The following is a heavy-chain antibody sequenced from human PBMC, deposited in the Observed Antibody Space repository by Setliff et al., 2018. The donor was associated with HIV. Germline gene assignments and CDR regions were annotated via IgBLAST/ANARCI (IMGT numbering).Heavy chain of an antibody. V-gene: IGHV4-31*03. Sequence: TSETLSLTCTVSGDSISSGGYYWNWIRQHPGKGLEWIGYIYYGGSTYYNPSLKSRVTVSLDTSKNQFSLKLSSVTAADTAVYYCARGAYDSGGYFYFPFDYWGQGILVTVSS. CDR2: IYYGGST. CDR3: ARGAYDSGGYFYFPFDY. D-gene: IGHD3-22*01. CDR1: GDSISSGGYY. J-gene: IGHJ4*02.